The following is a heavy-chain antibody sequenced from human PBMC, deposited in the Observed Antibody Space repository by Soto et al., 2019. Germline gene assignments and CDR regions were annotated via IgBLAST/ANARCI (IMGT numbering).Heavy chain of an antibody. V-gene: IGHV4-31*03. Sequence: PSETLSLTCSVSGASISSTSHYWNWIRQHPGEGLEWIGYIYYSGSTSYSPSLRSRVTISVDTSKNQFSLRLTSVTAADTAVYYCARVGAAGYYYDSSAYSWGQGTLVTVSS. J-gene: IGHJ4*02. CDR2: IYYSGST. CDR3: ARVGAAGYYYDSSAYS. CDR1: GASISSTSHY. D-gene: IGHD3-22*01.